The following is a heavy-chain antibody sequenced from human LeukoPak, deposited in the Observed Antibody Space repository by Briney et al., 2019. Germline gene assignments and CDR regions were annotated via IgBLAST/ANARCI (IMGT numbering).Heavy chain of an antibody. V-gene: IGHV3-9*01. CDR3: AKAGRRIAAAVFDY. CDR1: GFTFDDYA. J-gene: IGHJ4*02. Sequence: GGSLRLSCAAPGFTFDDYAMHWVRQAPGKGLEWVSGISWNSGSIGYADSVKGRFTISRDNAKNSLYLQMNSLRAEDTALYYCAKAGRRIAAAVFDYWGQGTLVTVSS. CDR2: ISWNSGSI. D-gene: IGHD6-13*01.